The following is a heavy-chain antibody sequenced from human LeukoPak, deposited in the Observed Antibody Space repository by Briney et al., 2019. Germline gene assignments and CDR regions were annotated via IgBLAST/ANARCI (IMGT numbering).Heavy chain of an antibody. D-gene: IGHD5-24*01. J-gene: IGHJ4*02. CDR2: IVGSGGAT. V-gene: IGHV3-23*01. CDR3: ARTPSRGGYSHIDF. Sequence: PGGSLRLSCAASGFTFTNYAMSWVRQAPGKGLEWASAIVGSGGATFYADSVKGRFTISRDNSRNTMYLQMDSLRDDDTGVYFCARTPSRGGYSHIDFWGQGALVTVSS. CDR1: GFTFTNYA.